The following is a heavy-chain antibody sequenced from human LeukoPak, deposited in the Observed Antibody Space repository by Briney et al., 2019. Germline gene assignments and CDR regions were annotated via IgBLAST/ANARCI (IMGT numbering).Heavy chain of an antibody. CDR2: ICSDGDT. CDR3: AILPGY. V-gene: IGHV3-66*02. J-gene: IGHJ4*02. Sequence: GGSLRLSCVASGFVVSNNYMSWVRQAPGKGLKWVSVICSDGDTHYADSVKGRFIISRDNSKNTLYLQMNSLRLDDTGVYYCAILPGYWGQGTLVTVSS. CDR1: GFVVSNNY.